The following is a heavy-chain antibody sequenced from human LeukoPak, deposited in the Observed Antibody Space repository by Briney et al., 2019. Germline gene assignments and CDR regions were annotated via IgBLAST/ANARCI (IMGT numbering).Heavy chain of an antibody. CDR1: GYSISSGYY. D-gene: IGHD3-3*01. J-gene: IGHJ5*02. CDR3: ARDGDFWGTNWFDP. CDR2: IYHSGST. Sequence: SETLSLTCTVSGYSISSGYYWGWIRPPPGKGLEWIGSIYHSGSTYYNPSLKSRVTISVDTSKNQFSLKLSSVTAADTAVYYCARDGDFWGTNWFDPWGQGTLVTVSS. V-gene: IGHV4-38-2*02.